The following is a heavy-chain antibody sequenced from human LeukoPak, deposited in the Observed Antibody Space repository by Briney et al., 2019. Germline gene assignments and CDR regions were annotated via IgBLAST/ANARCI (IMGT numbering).Heavy chain of an antibody. CDR3: AREIRWDIARMTSYYHYMDV. D-gene: IGHD5-18*01. CDR1: GFTVSNNY. Sequence: GGSLRLSCAASGFTVSNNYMNWVRQAPGKGLEWVSVIYTGGSTKYADSVKGRFTISRDNSKNTLYLQMNSLRAEDTAVYYCAREIRWDIARMTSYYHYMDVWGRGTTVTVSS. J-gene: IGHJ6*03. CDR2: IYTGGST. V-gene: IGHV3-53*01.